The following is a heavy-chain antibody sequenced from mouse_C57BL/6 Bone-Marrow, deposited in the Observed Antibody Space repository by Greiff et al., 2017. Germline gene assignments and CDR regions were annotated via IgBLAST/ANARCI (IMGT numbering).Heavy chain of an antibody. CDR3: ARRGNGYDGNFDY. V-gene: IGHV1-81*01. CDR1: GYTFTSYG. Sequence: QVQLQQSGAELARPGASVQLSCKASGYTFTSYGISWVKQRTGQGLEWIGEIYPRSGNTYYNEKFKGKATLTADKSSSTAYMELRSLTSEDSAVYFCARRGNGYDGNFDYWGQGTTLTVSS. D-gene: IGHD2-2*01. J-gene: IGHJ2*01. CDR2: IYPRSGNT.